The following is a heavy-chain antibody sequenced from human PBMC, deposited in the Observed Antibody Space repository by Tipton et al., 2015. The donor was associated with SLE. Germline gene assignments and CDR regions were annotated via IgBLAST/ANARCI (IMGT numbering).Heavy chain of an antibody. D-gene: IGHD6-13*01. Sequence: TLSLTCTVSGGSINSHYWSWIRQPPGKGLEWIGFIYNSVSTNYNPSLKSRVTISLDTSKNQFSLKLSSVTAADTAVYYCARVTTRWYDYWGQGILVTVSP. CDR1: GGSINSHY. CDR2: IYNSVST. V-gene: IGHV4-59*11. CDR3: ARVTTRWYDY. J-gene: IGHJ4*02.